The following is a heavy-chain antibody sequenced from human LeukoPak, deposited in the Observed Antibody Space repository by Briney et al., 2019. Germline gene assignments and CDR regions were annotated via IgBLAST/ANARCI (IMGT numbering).Heavy chain of an antibody. V-gene: IGHV3-21*01. J-gene: IGHJ4*02. CDR1: GFDFSDYS. D-gene: IGHD3-10*01. CDR2: ISSSSNDI. CDR3: ARGGQRFGELLFDY. Sequence: PGGSLRLSCAASGFDFSDYSMNWVRQTTGKGLEWVSSISSSSNDIYYADSLKGRFTISRDNAKRSVYLQMNSLGADDTAVYYCARGGQRFGELLFDYWGQGSLVTVSS.